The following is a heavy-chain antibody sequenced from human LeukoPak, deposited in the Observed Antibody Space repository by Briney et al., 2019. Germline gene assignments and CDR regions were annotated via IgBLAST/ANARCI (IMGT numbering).Heavy chain of an antibody. Sequence: GGSLRLSCSASGFTFSISAMHWVRQAPGKGLQYVSVISGDGITTSYADSVKGRFTISRDKSKNTLYLQMNSLRAEDTAAYYCAKDRSSSWTWTIDYWGQGTLVTVSS. J-gene: IGHJ4*02. CDR3: AKDRSSSWTWTIDY. CDR2: ISGDGITT. CDR1: GFTFSISA. V-gene: IGHV3-64*04. D-gene: IGHD6-13*01.